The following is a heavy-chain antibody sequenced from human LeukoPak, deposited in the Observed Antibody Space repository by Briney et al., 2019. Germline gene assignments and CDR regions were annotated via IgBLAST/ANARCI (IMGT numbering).Heavy chain of an antibody. CDR2: IRGSGDNT. D-gene: IGHD1-1*01. Sequence: PGGSLRLSCAASGFTFTSCTMSWVRQAPGKGLEWVSDIRGSGDNTYYADSVKGRFTISRDNSKNTLYLQTSSLRAEDTAVYFCAKGGSYRVQPYFDYWGQGALVTVSS. CDR1: GFTFTSCT. J-gene: IGHJ4*02. CDR3: AKGGSYRVQPYFDY. V-gene: IGHV3-23*01.